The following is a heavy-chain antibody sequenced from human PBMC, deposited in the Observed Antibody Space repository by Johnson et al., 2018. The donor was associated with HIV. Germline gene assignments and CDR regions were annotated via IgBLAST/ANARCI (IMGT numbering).Heavy chain of an antibody. Sequence: QVQLVESGGGVVQPGESLRLSCAASGFIFSNYGMHWVRQAPGKGLEWVAFIRYDGSNKYYADSVKGRFTISRDNAKNSLYLQMDSLRAEDTALYYCARDRRPNYYGSDQNAFDIWGQWTMVTVSS. D-gene: IGHD3-10*01. CDR3: ARDRRPNYYGSDQNAFDI. J-gene: IGHJ3*02. V-gene: IGHV3-30*02. CDR2: IRYDGSNK. CDR1: GFIFSNYG.